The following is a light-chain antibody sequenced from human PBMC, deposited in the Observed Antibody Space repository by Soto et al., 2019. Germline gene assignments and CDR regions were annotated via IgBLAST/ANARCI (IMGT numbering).Light chain of an antibody. CDR2: EGS. CDR1: SSDVGSYNL. CDR3: CSYADRNSVV. V-gene: IGLV2-23*01. Sequence: QSVLTQPASVSGSPGQSITISCTGTSSDVGSYNLVSWYQQHPDKAPKLMIYEGSKRPSGVSNRFSGSKSGNTASLTISGLQAEDEADYYCCSYADRNSVVFGGGTKVTVL. J-gene: IGLJ2*01.